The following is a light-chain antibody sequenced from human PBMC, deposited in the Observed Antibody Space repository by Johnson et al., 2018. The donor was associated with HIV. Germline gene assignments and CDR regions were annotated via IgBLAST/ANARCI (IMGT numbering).Light chain of an antibody. CDR1: SSNIGNNY. V-gene: IGLV1-51*02. J-gene: IGLJ1*01. CDR3: GTWDSSLSAGRYF. CDR2: ENN. Sequence: QSVLTQPPSVSAAPGQKVTISCSGSSSNIGNNYVSWYQQLPGTAPKLLIYENNKRPSGIPDRFSGSKSGTSATLGITGLQTGDEADYYCGTWDSSLSAGRYFFGTGTKFTVL.